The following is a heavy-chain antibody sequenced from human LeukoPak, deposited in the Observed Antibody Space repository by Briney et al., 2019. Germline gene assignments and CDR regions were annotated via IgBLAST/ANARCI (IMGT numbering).Heavy chain of an antibody. CDR3: ARAAGYSYGYYFDY. Sequence: PSETLSLTCAVYGGSFSGYYWSWIRQPPGKGLEWIGEINYSGSTNYNPSLKSRVTISVDTSKNQFSLKLSSVTAADTAVYYCARAAGYSYGYYFDYWGQGTLVTVSS. CDR1: GGSFSGYY. D-gene: IGHD5-18*01. V-gene: IGHV4-34*01. J-gene: IGHJ4*02. CDR2: INYSGST.